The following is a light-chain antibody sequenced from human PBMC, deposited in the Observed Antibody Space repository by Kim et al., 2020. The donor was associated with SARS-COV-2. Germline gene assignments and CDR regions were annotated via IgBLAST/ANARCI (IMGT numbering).Light chain of an antibody. CDR1: SLRTYH. J-gene: IGLJ2*01. CDR2: AKT. Sequence: AVGQTVRITCQGDSLRTYHASWYQQKPGQAPLLVIYAKTNRPSGIPDRFSGSSSGNTASLTITGTQAEDEADYYCNSRDSSGNHVLFGGGTQLTVL. CDR3: NSRDSSGNHVL. V-gene: IGLV3-19*01.